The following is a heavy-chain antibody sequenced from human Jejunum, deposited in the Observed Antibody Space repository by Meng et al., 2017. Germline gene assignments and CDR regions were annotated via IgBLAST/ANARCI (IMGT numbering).Heavy chain of an antibody. V-gene: IGHV4-61*08. CDR2: AST. CDR1: GGSVSSAGYQ. Sequence: QGQLHEEGLGLAGPSETLSLICSVSGGSVSSAGYQWSWIRQPPGKGLEWIGYASTNYNPSLKSRVTISVDTSKNQFSLRLTSVTAADTAVYYCARDHMGSLDYWGQGILVTVSS. J-gene: IGHJ4*02. D-gene: IGHD1-26*01. CDR3: ARDHMGSLDY.